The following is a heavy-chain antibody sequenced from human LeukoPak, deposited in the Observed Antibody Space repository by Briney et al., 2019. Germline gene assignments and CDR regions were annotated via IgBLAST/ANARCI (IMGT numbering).Heavy chain of an antibody. J-gene: IGHJ4*02. V-gene: IGHV3-21*01. D-gene: IGHD1-26*01. CDR2: ISSSSSYI. Sequence: GGSLRLSCAASGFTFSSYRMNWVRQAPGKGLEWVSSISSSSSYIYYADSVKGRFTISRDNAKNSLYLQMNSLRAEDTAVYYCARDGSREWELLWGSRGFDYWGQGTLVTVSS. CDR3: ARDGSREWELLWGSRGFDY. CDR1: GFTFSSYR.